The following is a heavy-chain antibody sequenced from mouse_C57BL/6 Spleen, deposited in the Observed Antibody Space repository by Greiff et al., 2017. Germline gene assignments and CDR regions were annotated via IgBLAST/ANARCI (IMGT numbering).Heavy chain of an antibody. Sequence: EVKLQESGPGLVKPSQSLSLTCSVTGYSITSGYYWNWTRQFPGNKLEWMGYISYDGSNNYNPSLKNRISITRDTSKNQFFLKLNSVTTEDTATYYCARGKLRPWYFDVWGTGTTVTVSS. J-gene: IGHJ1*03. CDR3: ARGKLRPWYFDV. CDR1: GYSITSGYY. D-gene: IGHD1-1*01. CDR2: ISYDGSN. V-gene: IGHV3-6*01.